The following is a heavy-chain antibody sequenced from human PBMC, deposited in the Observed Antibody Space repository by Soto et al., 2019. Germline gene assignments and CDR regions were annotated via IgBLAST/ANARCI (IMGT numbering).Heavy chain of an antibody. V-gene: IGHV4-39*01. J-gene: IGHJ4*02. Sequence: QLQLQESGPGLVKPSETLSLTCTVSGGSISSSSYYWGWIRQPPGKGLEWIGSIYYSGSTYYNPSLKSRVTISVDTSKNQFSLKLSSVTAADTAVYYCARQGIWGGSWGFDYWGQGTLVTVSS. CDR2: IYYSGST. CDR1: GGSISSSSYY. D-gene: IGHD1-26*01. CDR3: ARQGIWGGSWGFDY.